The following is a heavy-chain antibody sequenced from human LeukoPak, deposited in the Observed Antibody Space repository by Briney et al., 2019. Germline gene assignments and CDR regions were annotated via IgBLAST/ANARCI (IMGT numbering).Heavy chain of an antibody. CDR2: ISGSGGST. J-gene: IGHJ4*02. V-gene: IGHV3-23*01. D-gene: IGHD5-24*01. Sequence: GGSLRLSCAASGFTFSSYAMSWVRQAPGKGLEWVSAISGSGGSTYYADSVKGRFTISRDNSKNTLYLQMNSLRAADTAVYYCAKDISTVEMATMAEYWGQGTLVTVSS. CDR1: GFTFSSYA. CDR3: AKDISTVEMATMAEY.